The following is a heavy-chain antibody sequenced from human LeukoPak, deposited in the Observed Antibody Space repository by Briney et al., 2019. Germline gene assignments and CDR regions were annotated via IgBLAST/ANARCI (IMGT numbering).Heavy chain of an antibody. V-gene: IGHV4-4*07. CDR2: IYTSGRT. CDR3: ARGPTTVTRAFDY. CDR1: GGSFSIYY. J-gene: IGHJ4*02. D-gene: IGHD4-17*01. Sequence: SETLSLTCTGTGGSFSIYYWSWIRQPAGKGLAYIGRIYTSGRTNYNPSLNRRVTMSVDTSNNQFSLKLSSVTAADTAVYYCARGPTTVTRAFDYWGQGTLVTVSS.